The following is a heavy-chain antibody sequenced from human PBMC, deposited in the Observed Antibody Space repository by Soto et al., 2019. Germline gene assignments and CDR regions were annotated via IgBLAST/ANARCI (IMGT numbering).Heavy chain of an antibody. CDR2: IDPSDSYT. J-gene: IGHJ6*02. V-gene: IGHV5-10-1*01. Sequence: LGESLKISCKGSGYSFTSYWISWVRQMPGKGLEWMGRIDPSDSYTNYSPSFQGHVTISADKSISTAYLQWSSLKASDTAMYYCARHADSSGPRGYYGMDVWGQGTTVTVSS. CDR3: ARHADSSGPRGYYGMDV. D-gene: IGHD6-19*01. CDR1: GYSFTSYW.